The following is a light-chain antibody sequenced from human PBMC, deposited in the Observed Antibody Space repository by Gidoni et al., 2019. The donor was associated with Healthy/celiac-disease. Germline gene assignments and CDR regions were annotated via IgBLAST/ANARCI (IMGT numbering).Light chain of an antibody. J-gene: IGKJ3*01. CDR3: QQFNSYPLT. Sequence: AIKLTQSPSSLSASVGDRVTITCRASQGISSALAWYQQKPGKAPNLLIYDASSLESGVPSRFSGSGSGTDFTLTISSLQPEDFATYYCQQFNSYPLTFGPVTKVDIK. CDR2: DAS. CDR1: QGISSA. V-gene: IGKV1-13*02.